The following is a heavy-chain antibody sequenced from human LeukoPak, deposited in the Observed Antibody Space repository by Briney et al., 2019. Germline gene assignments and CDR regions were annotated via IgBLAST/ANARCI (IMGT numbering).Heavy chain of an antibody. CDR1: GGTFSSYA. D-gene: IGHD2-15*01. CDR3: ARVREGYCSGGSCPNWFDP. V-gene: IGHV1-69*13. J-gene: IGHJ5*02. Sequence: SVKVSCKASGGTFSSYAISWVRQAPGQGLEWMGGIIPIFGTANYAQKFQGRVTITADESTSTAYMELSSLRSEDTAVYYCARVREGYCSGGSCPNWFDPWGQGTLVTVSS. CDR2: IIPIFGTA.